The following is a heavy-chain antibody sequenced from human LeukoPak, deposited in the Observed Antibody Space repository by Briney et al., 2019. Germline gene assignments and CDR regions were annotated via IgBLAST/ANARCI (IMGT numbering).Heavy chain of an antibody. J-gene: IGHJ4*02. V-gene: IGHV3-30-3*01. CDR1: GFTFSSYA. CDR2: ISYDGSNK. CDR3: ASSRGIYYDSIFDY. D-gene: IGHD3-22*01. Sequence: GGSLRLSCAASGFTFSSYAMHWVRRAPGKWLEWVAVISYDGSNKYYADSVKGRFTISRDNSKNTLYLQMNSLRAEDTAVYYCASSRGIYYDSIFDYWGQGTLVTVSS.